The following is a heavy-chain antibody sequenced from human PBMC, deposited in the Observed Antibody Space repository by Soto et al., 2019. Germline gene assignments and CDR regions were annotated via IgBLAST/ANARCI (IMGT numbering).Heavy chain of an antibody. J-gene: IGHJ4*02. D-gene: IGHD2-2*01. Sequence: WGSLRLSCAASGFTFISYGIHFFRHSPFKWLEWVAVIWYDGSNKYYADSVKGRFTIPRDNSKNTLYLQMNSLRAEGTAVYYCARGKGFYCSSTSCHPNYFDYWGQGTLVTVSS. CDR1: GFTFISYG. CDR2: IWYDGSNK. V-gene: IGHV3-33*01. CDR3: ARGKGFYCSSTSCHPNYFDY.